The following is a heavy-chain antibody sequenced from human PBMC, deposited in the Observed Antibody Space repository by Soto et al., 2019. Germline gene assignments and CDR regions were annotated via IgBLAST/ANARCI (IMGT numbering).Heavy chain of an antibody. V-gene: IGHV4-59*12. Sequence: PSETLSLTCTVSGGSISSYYWSWIRQPPGKGLEWIGYIYYSGSTNYNPSLKSRVTISVDTSKNQFSLRLSSVTAADTAVYYCGRGHYFGSGSTDWGHGTLVTVSS. CDR3: GRGHYFGSGSTD. D-gene: IGHD3-10*01. CDR1: GGSISSYY. CDR2: IYYSGST. J-gene: IGHJ4*01.